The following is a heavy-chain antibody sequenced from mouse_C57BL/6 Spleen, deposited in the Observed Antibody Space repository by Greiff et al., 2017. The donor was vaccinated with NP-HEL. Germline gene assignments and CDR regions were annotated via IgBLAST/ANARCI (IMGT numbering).Heavy chain of an antibody. CDR2: ISNGGGST. V-gene: IGHV5-12*01. CDR1: GFTFSDYY. CDR3: ARQDWGFAY. J-gene: IGHJ3*01. Sequence: EVQLVESGGGLVQPGGSLKLSCAASGFTFSDYYMYWVRQTPEQRLEWVAYISNGGGSTYYPDTVKGRFTISRDNAKNTLYLQMSRLKSEDTAMYYCARQDWGFAYWGQGTLVTVSA. D-gene: IGHD4-1*01.